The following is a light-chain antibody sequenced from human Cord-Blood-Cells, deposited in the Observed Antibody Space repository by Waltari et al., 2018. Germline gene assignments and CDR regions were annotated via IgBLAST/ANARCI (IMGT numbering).Light chain of an antibody. CDR2: DVS. J-gene: IGLJ3*02. CDR1: SSAVGGYNY. V-gene: IGLV2-14*01. Sequence: QSALTQPASVSGSPGQSTTIPCTGTSSAVGGYNYVSWYQQHPGKAPKLMIYDVSNRPSGVSNRFSGSKSGNTASLTISGLQAEDEADYYCSSYTSSSTRVFGGGTKLTVL. CDR3: SSYTSSSTRV.